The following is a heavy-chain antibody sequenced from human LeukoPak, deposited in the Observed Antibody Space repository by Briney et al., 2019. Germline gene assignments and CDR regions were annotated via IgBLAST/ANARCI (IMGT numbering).Heavy chain of an antibody. Sequence: ASVKVSCKASGYTFTGYYMHWVRQAPGQGLEWMGWISAYNGNTNYAQKLQGRVTMTTDTSTSTAYMELRSLRSDDTAVYYCARDEDADSGLDYWGQGTLVTVSS. J-gene: IGHJ4*02. D-gene: IGHD6-25*01. V-gene: IGHV1-18*04. CDR1: GYTFTGYY. CDR3: ARDEDADSGLDY. CDR2: ISAYNGNT.